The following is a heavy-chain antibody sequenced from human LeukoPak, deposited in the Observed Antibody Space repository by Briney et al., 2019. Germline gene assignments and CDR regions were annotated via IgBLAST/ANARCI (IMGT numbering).Heavy chain of an antibody. Sequence: GGSLRLSCAASGFTFSNYDMHWVRQATGKGLEWVSAIGTAGDTYYPGSVKGRFTISRENAKNSLYLQMNSLRAGDTAVYYCARVLRYCSGGNCYSGGLGYMDVWGKGTTVTISS. V-gene: IGHV3-13*01. CDR2: IGTAGDT. CDR3: ARVLRYCSGGNCYSGGLGYMDV. CDR1: GFTFSNYD. J-gene: IGHJ6*03. D-gene: IGHD2-15*01.